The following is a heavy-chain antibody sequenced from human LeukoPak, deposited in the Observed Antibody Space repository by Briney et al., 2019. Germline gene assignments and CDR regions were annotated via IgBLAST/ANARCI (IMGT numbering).Heavy chain of an antibody. J-gene: IGHJ4*01. CDR3: AKPSGSGVDY. Sequence: GGSLRPSCAASGFTFSTHDMHWVRQAPGKGLEWVAFIRYDGSHEYYADSVKGRFTISRDNSKNTLYLQMNSVRSEDTALYYCAKPSGSGVDYWGQGTRVTVSS. V-gene: IGHV3-30*02. CDR2: IRYDGSHE. CDR1: GFTFSTHD. D-gene: IGHD1-26*01.